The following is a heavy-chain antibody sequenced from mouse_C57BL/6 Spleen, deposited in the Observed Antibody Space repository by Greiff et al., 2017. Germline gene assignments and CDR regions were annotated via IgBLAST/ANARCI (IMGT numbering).Heavy chain of an antibody. CDR3: ARLGWTPADFDY. Sequence: VQLQQPGAELVRPGSSVKLSCKASGYTFTSYWMHWVKQRPIQGLEWIGNIDPSDSETHYNQKFKDKATLTVDKSSSTAYMQLSSLTSEDSAVYYCARLGWTPADFDYWGQGTTLTVSS. D-gene: IGHD1-2*01. CDR1: GYTFTSYW. J-gene: IGHJ2*01. CDR2: IDPSDSET. V-gene: IGHV1-52*01.